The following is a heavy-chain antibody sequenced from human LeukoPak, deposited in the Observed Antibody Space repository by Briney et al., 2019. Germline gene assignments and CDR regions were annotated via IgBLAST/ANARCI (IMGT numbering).Heavy chain of an antibody. CDR1: GGSISSGDYY. J-gene: IGHJ5*02. D-gene: IGHD2-2*01. Sequence: SQTLSLTCTVSGGSISSGDYYWSWIRQPPGKGLEWIGYIYYSGSTYYNPSLKSRVTISVDTSKNQFSLKLSSVTAADTAVYYCARASSSGGNSWDIVVVPAAIAIWFDPWGQGTLVTVSS. CDR3: ARASSSGGNSWDIVVVPAAIAIWFDP. CDR2: IYYSGST. V-gene: IGHV4-30-4*08.